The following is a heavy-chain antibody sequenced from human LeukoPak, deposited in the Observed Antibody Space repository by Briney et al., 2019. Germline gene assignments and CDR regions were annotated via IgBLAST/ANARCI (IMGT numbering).Heavy chain of an antibody. CDR3: ASFYCSGGSCYQYYYYYYMDV. CDR1: GGSISYFY. Sequence: SETLSLTCTVSGGSISYFYWSWIRQPAGKGLEWIGRIYTSGSTNYNPSLKSRVTMSVDTSKKQFSLKLSSVTAADTAVYYCASFYCSGGSCYQYYYYYYMDVWGKGTTVTISS. D-gene: IGHD2-15*01. V-gene: IGHV4-4*07. CDR2: IYTSGST. J-gene: IGHJ6*03.